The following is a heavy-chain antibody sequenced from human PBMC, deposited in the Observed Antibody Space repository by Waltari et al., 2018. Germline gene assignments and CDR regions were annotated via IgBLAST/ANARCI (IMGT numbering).Heavy chain of an antibody. V-gene: IGHV3-30*02. CDR3: AKDGPGL. J-gene: IGHJ4*02. Sequence: QVQLVESGGGVVQPGGSLRLSCAASGFTFSSYGMHWVRQAPGKGLEWVAVIRYDGSNKYYADSVKGRFTISRDNSKNTLYLQMNSLRAEDTAVYYCAKDGPGLWGQGTLVTVSS. CDR2: IRYDGSNK. CDR1: GFTFSSYG.